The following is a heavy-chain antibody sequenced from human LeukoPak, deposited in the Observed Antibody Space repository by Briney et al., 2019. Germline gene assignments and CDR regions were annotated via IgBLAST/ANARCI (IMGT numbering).Heavy chain of an antibody. CDR1: GGSISSGGYY. V-gene: IGHV4-31*03. D-gene: IGHD3-10*01. CDR3: ASGLYGSGSYYRQGPYYYYYGMDV. CDR2: IYYSGST. J-gene: IGHJ6*02. Sequence: PSETLSLTCTVSGGSISSGGYYWRGIRQHPGKGLEWIGYIYYSGSTYYNPSLKSRVTISVDTSKTQFSLTLRSVTAADTAVYYCASGLYGSGSYYRQGPYYYYYGMDVWGQGTTVTVSS.